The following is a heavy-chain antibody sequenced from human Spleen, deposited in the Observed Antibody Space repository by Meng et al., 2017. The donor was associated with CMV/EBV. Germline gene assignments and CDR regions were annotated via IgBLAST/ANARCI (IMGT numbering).Heavy chain of an antibody. CDR1: GFAFAEYA. J-gene: IGHJ3*02. CDR3: TRDWDSSMDDGFDI. CDR2: IRSEGYGGTK. Sequence: GGSLRLSCSVSGFAFAEYAINWVRQAPGRGLEWVGIIRSEGYGGTKRYAASVKGRFTVSRDDSKNIAYLQMNSLRSEDTAVYYCTRDWDSSMDDGFDIWGQGTMVTVSS. D-gene: IGHD1-26*01. V-gene: IGHV3-49*04.